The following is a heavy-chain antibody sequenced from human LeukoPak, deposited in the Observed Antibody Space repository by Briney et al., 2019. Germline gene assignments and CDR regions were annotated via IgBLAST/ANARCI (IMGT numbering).Heavy chain of an antibody. J-gene: IGHJ4*02. CDR3: ARVMRDSSGYYYPDY. CDR2: MNPNSGNT. D-gene: IGHD3-22*01. Sequence: ASVKVSCKASGYTFTSYDINWVRQATGQGLEWMGWMNPNSGNTGYAQKFQGRVTMTRNTSISTAYMDLSSLRSEDTAVYYCARVMRDSSGYYYPDYWGQGTLVTVSS. CDR1: GYTFTSYD. V-gene: IGHV1-8*01.